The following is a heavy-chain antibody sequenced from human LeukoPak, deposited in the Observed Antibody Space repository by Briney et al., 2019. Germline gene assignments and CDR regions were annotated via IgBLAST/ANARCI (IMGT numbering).Heavy chain of an antibody. D-gene: IGHD2-2*01. J-gene: IGHJ4*02. Sequence: ASVKVSCKASGYTVTSYGISWVRQAPGQGLDWMGWISAYNGNTNYAQKLQGRVTMTTDTSTSTAHMELRSRRSDDTAVYYCARTLPDKIVVTTAVDYWGQGTLVTVSS. CDR1: GYTVTSYG. CDR2: ISAYNGNT. CDR3: ARTLPDKIVVTTAVDY. V-gene: IGHV1-18*01.